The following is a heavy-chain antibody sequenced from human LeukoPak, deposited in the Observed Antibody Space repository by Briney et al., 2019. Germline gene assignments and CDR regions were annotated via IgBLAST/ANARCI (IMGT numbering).Heavy chain of an antibody. Sequence: ASVKVSFKASGYTFTSYGISWVRQAPGQGLEWMGWISAYNGNTNYAQKLQGRVTMTTDTSTSTAYMELRSLRSDDTAVYYCARQISESGVRGVIYWFDPWGQGTLVTVSS. V-gene: IGHV1-18*01. CDR3: ARQISESGVRGVIYWFDP. CDR1: GYTFTSYG. CDR2: ISAYNGNT. D-gene: IGHD3-10*01. J-gene: IGHJ5*02.